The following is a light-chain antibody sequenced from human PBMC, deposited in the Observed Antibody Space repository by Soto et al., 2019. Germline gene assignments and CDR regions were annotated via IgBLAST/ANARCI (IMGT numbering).Light chain of an antibody. V-gene: IGKV1-5*03. CDR1: QTISSW. CDR3: QQLNSYPYT. J-gene: IGKJ2*01. Sequence: DSQMTQSPSTLSGSVGDRVTITCRASQTISSWLAWYQQKPGKAPKLLIYKASTLKSGVPSRFSGSGSGTEFTLTISSLQPEDFATYYCQQLNSYPYTFGQGTKVDIK. CDR2: KAS.